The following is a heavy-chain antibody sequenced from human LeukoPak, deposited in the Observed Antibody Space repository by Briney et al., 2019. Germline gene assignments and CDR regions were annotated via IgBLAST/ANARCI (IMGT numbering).Heavy chain of an antibody. Sequence: GGSLRLSCAASGFTLNSFGMNWVRQAPGKGLEWVSFISSSSSYIYYADSMEGRFTISRDNAKNSLYLQMSSLRVEGTAMYYCARVRVGTTLFDAFDIWGQGTMVTVSS. CDR3: ARVRVGTTLFDAFDI. J-gene: IGHJ3*02. CDR1: GFTLNSFG. D-gene: IGHD1-26*01. V-gene: IGHV3-21*01. CDR2: ISSSSSYI.